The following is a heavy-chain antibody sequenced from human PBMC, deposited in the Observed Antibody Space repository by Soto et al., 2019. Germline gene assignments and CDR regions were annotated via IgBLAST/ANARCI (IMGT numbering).Heavy chain of an antibody. CDR1: GGTFSSYT. V-gene: IGHV1-69*02. J-gene: IGHJ5*02. CDR3: ARDSGYYCGSGSYYGWFDP. CDR2: IIPILGIA. D-gene: IGHD3-10*01. Sequence: QVQLVQSGAEVKKPGSSVKVSCKASGGTFSSYTISWVRQAPGQGLEWMGRIIPILGIANYAQKFQGRVTITADKSTSTAYMELSSLRSEDTAVYYCARDSGYYCGSGSYYGWFDPWGQGTLVTVSS.